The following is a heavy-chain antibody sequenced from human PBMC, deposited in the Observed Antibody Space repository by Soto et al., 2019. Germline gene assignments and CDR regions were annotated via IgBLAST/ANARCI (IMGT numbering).Heavy chain of an antibody. J-gene: IGHJ6*02. CDR1: GFTFSTYG. CDR3: ARDTARAMVRIYYGMDV. D-gene: IGHD3-10*01. CDR2: IWSDGTNK. Sequence: PGGSLRLSCAASGFTFSTYGMHWVRQAPGKGLEWVALIWSDGTNKYYADSVKGRFTISRDNSKKTLYLQMNSLRAEDTAVYYCARDTARAMVRIYYGMDVWGQGTTVTVSS. V-gene: IGHV3-33*01.